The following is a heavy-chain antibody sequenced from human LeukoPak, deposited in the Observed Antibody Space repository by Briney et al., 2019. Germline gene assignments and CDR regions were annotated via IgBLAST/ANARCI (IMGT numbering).Heavy chain of an antibody. CDR1: GVTASSNY. D-gene: IGHD3-10*02. CDR2: SYSGGST. CDR3: AELGITMIGGV. V-gene: IGHV3-66*01. Sequence: GSLRPPCSAAGVTASSNYMSWVRQAPGKGLEWVSVSYSGGSTSYANSVQGRFTISRDNSKNTLYLQMNSLRAEDTAVYYCAELGITMIGGVWGKGTTVTISS. J-gene: IGHJ6*04.